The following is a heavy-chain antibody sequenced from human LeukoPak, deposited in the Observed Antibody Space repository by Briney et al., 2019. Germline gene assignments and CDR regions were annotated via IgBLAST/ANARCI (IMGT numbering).Heavy chain of an antibody. CDR3: ARDLYLTLYDSSGYYSVPFDY. V-gene: IGHV3-7*01. Sequence: GGSLRLSCAASGFTFSSYWMSWVRQAPGKGLEWVANIKQDGSEKYYVDSVKGRFTISRDNAKNSLYLQMNSLRAEDTAVYYCARDLYLTLYDSSGYYSVPFDYWGQGTLVTVSS. CDR2: IKQDGSEK. J-gene: IGHJ4*02. D-gene: IGHD3-22*01. CDR1: GFTFSSYW.